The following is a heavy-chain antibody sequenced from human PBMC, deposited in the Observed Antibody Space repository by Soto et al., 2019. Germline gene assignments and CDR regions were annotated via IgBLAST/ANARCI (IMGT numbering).Heavy chain of an antibody. D-gene: IGHD2-21*01. CDR3: AREVMATNPHYYGMDV. CDR1: GGTFSSYA. Sequence: QVQLVQSGAEVKKPGSSVKVSCKASGGTFSSYAISWVRQAPGQGLEWMGGIIPIFGTANYAQKFQGRVTITADKSTSTAYMELSSLRSEDTAVYDCAREVMATNPHYYGMDVWGQGTTVTVSS. CDR2: IIPIFGTA. V-gene: IGHV1-69*06. J-gene: IGHJ6*02.